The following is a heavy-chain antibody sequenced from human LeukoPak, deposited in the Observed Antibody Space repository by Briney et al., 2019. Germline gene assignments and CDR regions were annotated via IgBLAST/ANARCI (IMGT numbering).Heavy chain of an antibody. CDR1: GGSISSYY. V-gene: IGHV4-59*01. CDR2: IYNSGTT. Sequence: SETLSLTCTVSGGSISSYYWSWIRQPPGKGLEYIGYIYNSGTTNYNPSLKSRVTISVDTSKNQFSLKLSSVTAADTAIYYCAKSFSETERATITAYWGQGTLVTVS. J-gene: IGHJ4*02. D-gene: IGHD5-24*01. CDR3: AKSFSETERATITAY.